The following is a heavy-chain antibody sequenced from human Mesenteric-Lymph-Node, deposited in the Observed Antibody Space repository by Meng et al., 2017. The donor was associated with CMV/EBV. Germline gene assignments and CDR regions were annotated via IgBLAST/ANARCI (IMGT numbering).Heavy chain of an antibody. CDR2: IYSGGAT. CDR1: GFTVSSNY. CDR3: ARDDTYCSSTSCYYYGMDV. D-gene: IGHD2-2*01. V-gene: IGHV3-66*01. Sequence: GESLKISCTASGFTVSSNYMSWVRQAPGKGLDWVSIIYSGGATYYADSVKGRFTISRDNAKNSLYLQMNSLRAEDTAVYYCARDDTYCSSTSCYYYGMDVWGQGTLVTVSS. J-gene: IGHJ6*02.